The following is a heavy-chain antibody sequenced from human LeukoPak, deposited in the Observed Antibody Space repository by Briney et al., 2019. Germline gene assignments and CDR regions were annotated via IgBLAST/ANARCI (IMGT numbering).Heavy chain of an antibody. CDR1: GGSISSNNYY. Sequence: SETLSLTCTVSGGSISSNNYYWSWIRQHPGKGLEWSGYIYYSGSTFYTPSLKSRVTISKDTSKNHFSLRLSSVTAADAAVYYCARGTHGRQDGMDVWGQGTTVTVSS. V-gene: IGHV4-31*03. CDR2: IYYSGST. CDR3: ARGTHGRQDGMDV. D-gene: IGHD3/OR15-3a*01. J-gene: IGHJ6*02.